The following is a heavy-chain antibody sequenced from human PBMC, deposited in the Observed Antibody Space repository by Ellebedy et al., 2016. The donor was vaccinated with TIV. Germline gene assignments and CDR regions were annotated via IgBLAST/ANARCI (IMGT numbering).Heavy chain of an antibody. D-gene: IGHD3-10*01. CDR2: ISNTGSRT. V-gene: IGHV3-23*01. J-gene: IGHJ4*02. Sequence: GESLKISCAASGFTFSSYAMSWVRQAPGKELEWVSTISNTGSRTYYADSVEGRFTISRDISKRALYLQMNSLRAEDTAVYYCAKVRGGGSDASAPRYYFDSWGLGPLVTVSS. CDR1: GFTFSSYA. CDR3: AKVRGGGSDASAPRYYFDS.